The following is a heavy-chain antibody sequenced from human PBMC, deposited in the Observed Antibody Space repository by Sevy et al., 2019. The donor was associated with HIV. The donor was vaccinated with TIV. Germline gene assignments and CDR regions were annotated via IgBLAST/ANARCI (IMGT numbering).Heavy chain of an antibody. D-gene: IGHD3-22*01. CDR1: GSTFSSYS. CDR3: ATGKVNYYDTSFARV. Sequence: GGSLRLSCAASGSTFSSYSMNWVRQAPGKGLEWVSSISSSSYIYYADSVKGRFTISRDNAKNSLYLQMNSLRAEDTAVYYCATGKVNYYDTSFARVWGQGTLVTVSS. CDR2: ISSSSYI. V-gene: IGHV3-21*01. J-gene: IGHJ4*02.